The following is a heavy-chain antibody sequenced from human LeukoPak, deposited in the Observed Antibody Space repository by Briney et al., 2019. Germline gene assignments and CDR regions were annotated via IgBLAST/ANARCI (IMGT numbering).Heavy chain of an antibody. D-gene: IGHD6-19*01. CDR2: IYYSGST. Sequence: PSETLSLTCTVSGGSISSYYWSWIRQPPGKGLEWIGYIYYSGSTNYDPSLKSRVTISVDTSKNQFSLKLSSVTAADTAVYYCARDHYSSGWYLFSYYYYYMDVWGKGTTVTVSS. CDR1: GGSISSYY. J-gene: IGHJ6*03. V-gene: IGHV4-59*01. CDR3: ARDHYSSGWYLFSYYYYYMDV.